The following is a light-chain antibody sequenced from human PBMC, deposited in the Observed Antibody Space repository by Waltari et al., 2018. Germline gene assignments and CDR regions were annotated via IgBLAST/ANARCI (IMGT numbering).Light chain of an antibody. Sequence: SYDLTQSPSVPLSPGQTPRLPRNGCESPKKYADWSQKKPGQAPVLIIFKDRERPSGIPERFSGSTSGTTVTLTITGVQAEDEADYYCLSPETRGSWVFGGGTKLTVL. CDR1: ESPKKY. CDR3: LSPETRGSWV. CDR2: KDR. V-gene: IGLV3-25*03. J-gene: IGLJ2*01.